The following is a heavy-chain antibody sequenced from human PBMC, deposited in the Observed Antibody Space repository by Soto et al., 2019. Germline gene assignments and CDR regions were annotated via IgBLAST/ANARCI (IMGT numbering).Heavy chain of an antibody. V-gene: IGHV3-48*03. CDR1: GFTFSSYE. J-gene: IGHJ6*02. CDR2: ISSSGSTI. Sequence: ESGGGLVQPGGSLRLSCAASGFTFSSYEMNWVRQAPGKGLEWVSYISSSGSTIYYADSVKGRFTISRDNANKSLYLQMNGLRAEDTAVYYCAKDFAWLFQDGMDVWGQGTTVTVSS. D-gene: IGHD3-9*01. CDR3: AKDFAWLFQDGMDV.